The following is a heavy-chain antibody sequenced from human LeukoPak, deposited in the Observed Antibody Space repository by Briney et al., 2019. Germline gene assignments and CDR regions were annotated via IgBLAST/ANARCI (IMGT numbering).Heavy chain of an antibody. CDR1: GYTFTSYT. D-gene: IGHD2-2*01. CDR2: INTNTGNP. J-gene: IGHJ6*02. CDR3: ARDWGVPASDPYYYYGMDV. V-gene: IGHV7-4-1*02. Sequence: ASVKVSCKASGYTFTSYTMNWVRQAPGQGLQWMGWINTNTGNPTYAQGFTGRFVFSLDTSVSTAYLQISSLKAEDTAVYYCARDWGVPASDPYYYYGMDVWGQGTTVTVSS.